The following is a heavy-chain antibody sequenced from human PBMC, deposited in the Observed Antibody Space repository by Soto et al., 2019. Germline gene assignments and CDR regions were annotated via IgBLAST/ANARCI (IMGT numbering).Heavy chain of an antibody. CDR1: GYRFTSFW. V-gene: IGHV5-51*01. D-gene: IGHD5-12*01. J-gene: IGHJ5*02. CDR3: ARGIEMARIGWFDP. CDR2: IYPGDADI. Sequence: PGESLKISCKGSGYRFTSFWIGWVRQMPGKGLEWLGIIYPGDADIRYTPSFQGQVTMSADKSISTAYLQWSSLKASDTAIYYCARGIEMARIGWFDPWGQGILVTVAS.